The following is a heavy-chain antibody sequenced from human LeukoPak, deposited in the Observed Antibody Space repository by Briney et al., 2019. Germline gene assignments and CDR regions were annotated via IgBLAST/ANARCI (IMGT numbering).Heavy chain of an antibody. CDR1: GGSFSGYY. J-gene: IGHJ4*02. CDR3: ARDGVEAAAGTGDY. CDR2: INHSGST. V-gene: IGHV4-34*01. Sequence: PSETLSLTCAVYGGSFSGYYWSWIRQPPGKGLEWIGEINHSGSTNYNPSLKSRVTISVDTSKNQFSLKLSSVTAADTAVYYCARDGVEAAAGTGDYWGQGTLVTVSS. D-gene: IGHD6-13*01.